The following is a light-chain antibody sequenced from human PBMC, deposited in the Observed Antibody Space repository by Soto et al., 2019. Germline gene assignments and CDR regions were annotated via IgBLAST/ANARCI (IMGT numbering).Light chain of an antibody. J-gene: IGKJ3*01. V-gene: IGKV1-39*01. CDR1: QTISYY. Sequence: DVQMTQSPSSLSASVGDTVSITCRASQTISYYLNWYQQKPGKAPKLLIYASTTLQSGVPSRFSGSGSGTDFTLTISSLQLEDFATYYCQQSDTTPFTFGPGTKVDI. CDR3: QQSDTTPFT. CDR2: AST.